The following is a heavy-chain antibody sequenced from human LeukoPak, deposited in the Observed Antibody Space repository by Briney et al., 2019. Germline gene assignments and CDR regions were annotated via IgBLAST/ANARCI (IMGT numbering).Heavy chain of an antibody. CDR2: INHSGST. V-gene: IGHV4-34*01. CDR3: ARHSRYYYGSGSYLGPYYYYYYMDV. J-gene: IGHJ6*03. D-gene: IGHD3-10*01. CDR1: GGSFSGYY. Sequence: SETLSLTCAVYGGSFSGYYWSWNRQPPGKGLEWIGEINHSGSTNYNPSLKSRVTISVDTSKNQFSLKLSSVTAADTAVYYCARHSRYYYGSGSYLGPYYYYYYMDVWGKGTTVTISS.